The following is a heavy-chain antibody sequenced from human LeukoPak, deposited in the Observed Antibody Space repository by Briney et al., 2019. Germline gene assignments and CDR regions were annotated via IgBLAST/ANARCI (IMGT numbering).Heavy chain of an antibody. CDR3: ARDQGRDYDSSGYYIPYDY. CDR2: ITPIFGTA. Sequence: GSSVKVSCKASGGTFSSYAISWVRQAPGQGLEWMGGITPIFGTANYAQKFQGRVTITADESTSTAYMELSSLRSEDTAVYYCARDQGRDYDSSGYYIPYDYWGQGTLVTVSS. V-gene: IGHV1-69*01. CDR1: GGTFSSYA. D-gene: IGHD3-22*01. J-gene: IGHJ4*02.